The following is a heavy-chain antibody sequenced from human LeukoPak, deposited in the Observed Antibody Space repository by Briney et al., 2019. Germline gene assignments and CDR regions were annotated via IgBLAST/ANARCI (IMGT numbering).Heavy chain of an antibody. CDR3: ARENRDDGDNRGRFFDY. V-gene: IGHV4-39*07. CDR1: GGSIISSTHY. J-gene: IGHJ4*02. CDR2: IYYTGST. Sequence: SETLSLTCTVSGGSIISSTHYWGWIRQPPGKGLEWIANIYYTGSTYYNPSLRSRVTVSVDTSKSEFSLKLHSVTAADTAVYYCARENRDDGDNRGRFFDYWGQGTLVTVSS. D-gene: IGHD4-17*01.